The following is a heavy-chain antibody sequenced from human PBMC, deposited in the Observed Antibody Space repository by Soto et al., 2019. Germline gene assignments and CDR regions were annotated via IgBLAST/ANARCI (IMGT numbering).Heavy chain of an antibody. V-gene: IGHV3-23*04. CDR2: ISDSGGTS. D-gene: IGHD1-26*01. J-gene: IGHJ4*02. CDR1: GFIFSNYV. Sequence: EVQLVDSGGGLVQPGGSLRLSCAASGFIFSNYVMSWVRQAPGKGLEWVSSISDSGGTSYYADSVKGRFTISRDNSKNTLYLQTNSLRAEDTAIYYCAKRPRALLTFDYWGQGPLVTVSS. CDR3: AKRPRALLTFDY.